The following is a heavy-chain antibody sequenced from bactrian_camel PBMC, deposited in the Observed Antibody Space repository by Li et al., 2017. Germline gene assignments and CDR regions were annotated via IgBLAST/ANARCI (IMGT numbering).Heavy chain of an antibody. CDR3: AARRDGGYSWLHIGSYNY. CDR2: IALGGGLP. D-gene: IGHD2*01. J-gene: IGHJ4*01. V-gene: IGHV3S53*01. Sequence: HVQLVESGGGSVQAGGSLRLSCAASGNIYSGVCMGWFRQAPGKEREAVASIALGGGLPSYADSVKGRFTISKDNDKNTVYLQMNSLKPEDTAMYYCAARRDGGYSWLHIGSYNYWGQGTQVTVS. CDR1: GNIYSGVC.